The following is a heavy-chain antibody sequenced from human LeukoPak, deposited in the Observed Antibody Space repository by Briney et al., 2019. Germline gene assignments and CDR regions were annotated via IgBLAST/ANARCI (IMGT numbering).Heavy chain of an antibody. CDR3: ARASDCSSTSCYGGWGYYYYMDV. V-gene: IGHV4-4*07. D-gene: IGHD2-2*01. CDR2: IYTSGST. CDR1: GGSIISYY. Sequence: SETLSLTCTVSGGSIISYYWSWIRQPAGKGLEWIGRIYTSGSTNYNPSLKSRVTMSVDTSKNQFSLKLSSVTAADTAVYYCARASDCSSTSCYGGWGYYYYMDVWGKGTTVTVSS. J-gene: IGHJ6*03.